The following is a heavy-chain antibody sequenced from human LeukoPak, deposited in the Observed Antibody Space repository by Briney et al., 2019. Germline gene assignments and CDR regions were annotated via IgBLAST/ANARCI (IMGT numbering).Heavy chain of an antibody. CDR1: RFTLSTYW. Sequence: HPGGSLRLSCAASRFTLSTYWMSWVRQAPGKGLEWVAHIKQDGSQEYYVDSVKGRFTISRDSAKNSLYLQMNSLRAEDTAVYYCAREQYCTNGVCYQYYYYYYGMDVWGQGTTVTVSS. CDR2: IKQDGSQE. J-gene: IGHJ6*02. D-gene: IGHD2-8*01. V-gene: IGHV3-7*01. CDR3: AREQYCTNGVCYQYYYYYYGMDV.